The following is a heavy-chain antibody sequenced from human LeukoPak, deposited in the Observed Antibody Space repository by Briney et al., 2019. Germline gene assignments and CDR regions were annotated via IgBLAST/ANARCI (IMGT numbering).Heavy chain of an antibody. Sequence: PGGSLRLSCAASGFTFSSYGMSWVRQAPGKGLEWVSAISGSGGSTYYADSVKGRFTISRDNSKNTLYLQMNSLRAEDTAVYYCARVPLGELTGGGLDYWGQGTLVTVSS. CDR2: ISGSGGST. CDR1: GFTFSSYG. J-gene: IGHJ4*02. CDR3: ARVPLGELTGGGLDY. V-gene: IGHV3-23*01. D-gene: IGHD7-27*01.